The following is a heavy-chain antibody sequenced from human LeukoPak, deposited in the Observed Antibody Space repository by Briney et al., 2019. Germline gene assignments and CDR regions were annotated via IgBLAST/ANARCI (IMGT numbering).Heavy chain of an antibody. CDR3: ARAGQEWFGELGFDS. Sequence: GGSLRLSCAASGFTFSDHYLDWVRQAPGKGLEWVGRSRSKTNRYTTQYAASVKGRFTISRDDSKNSLYLQMNSLRAEDTAMYYCARAGQEWFGELGFDSWGQGTLVTVSS. CDR1: GFTFSDHY. J-gene: IGHJ4*02. D-gene: IGHD3-10*01. V-gene: IGHV3-72*01. CDR2: SRSKTNRYTT.